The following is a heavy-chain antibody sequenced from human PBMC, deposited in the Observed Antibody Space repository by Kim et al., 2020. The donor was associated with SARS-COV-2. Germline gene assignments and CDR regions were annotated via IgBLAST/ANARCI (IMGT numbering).Heavy chain of an antibody. J-gene: IGHJ4*02. D-gene: IGHD4-17*01. CDR3: CGERGANGLFFDY. Sequence: GGSLRLSCTASGFTFGDYAMSWFRQAPGKGLEWVGFIRSKAYGGTTEYAASVKGRFTISRDDSKSIAYLQMNSLKTEDTAVYYCCGERGANGLFFDYWGQGTLVTVSS. CDR1: GFTFGDYA. V-gene: IGHV3-49*03. CDR2: IRSKAYGGTT.